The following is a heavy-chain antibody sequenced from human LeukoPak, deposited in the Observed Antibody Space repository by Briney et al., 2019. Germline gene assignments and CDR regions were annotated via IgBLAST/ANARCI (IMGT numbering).Heavy chain of an antibody. Sequence: LRLSCAASGFTFSNYDMHWVRQPPGKGLEWIGEINHSGSTNYNPSLKSRVTISVDTSKNQFSLKLSSVTAADTAVYYCARGPHTGVNYYDSSGYYYWGQGTLVTVSS. D-gene: IGHD3-22*01. V-gene: IGHV4-34*01. J-gene: IGHJ4*02. CDR2: INHSGST. CDR1: GFTFSNYD. CDR3: ARGPHTGVNYYDSSGYYY.